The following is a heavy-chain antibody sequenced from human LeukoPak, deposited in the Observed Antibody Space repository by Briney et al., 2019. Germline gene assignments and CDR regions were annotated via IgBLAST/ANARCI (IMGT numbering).Heavy chain of an antibody. CDR3: TTDRWVDYGDYYAFDI. J-gene: IGHJ3*02. Sequence: GGSLRPSCAASGFTFSNAWMSWVRQAPGKGLEWVGRIKSKTDGGTTDYAAPVKGRFTISRDDSKNTLYLQMNSLKTEDTAVYYCTTDRWVDYGDYYAFDIWGQGTMVTVSS. D-gene: IGHD4-17*01. CDR1: GFTFSNAW. V-gene: IGHV3-15*01. CDR2: IKSKTDGGTT.